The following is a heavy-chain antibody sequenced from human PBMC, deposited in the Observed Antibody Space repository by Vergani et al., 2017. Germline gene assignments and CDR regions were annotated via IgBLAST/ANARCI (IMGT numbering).Heavy chain of an antibody. CDR3: ARELVVVPAATRVYYYYGMDV. Sequence: EVQLLESGGGLVQPGGSLRLSCAASGFTFSSYAMSWVRQAPGKGLEWVSAISGSGGSTYYADSVKGRFTISRDNSKNTLYLQMNSLRAEDTAVYYCARELVVVPAATRVYYYYGMDVWGQGTTVTVSS. D-gene: IGHD2-2*01. CDR2: ISGSGGST. J-gene: IGHJ6*02. CDR1: GFTFSSYA. V-gene: IGHV3-23*01.